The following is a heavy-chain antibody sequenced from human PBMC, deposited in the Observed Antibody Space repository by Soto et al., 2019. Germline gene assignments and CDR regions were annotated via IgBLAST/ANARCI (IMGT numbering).Heavy chain of an antibody. CDR3: ARFREGSGSYYPTDTTYSFDY. D-gene: IGHD3-10*01. Sequence: QVQLVQSGAEVKKPGASVKVSCKASGYTFTSYGISWVRQAPGQGLEWMGWISAENGNTNYAQKLQGRVTMTTDTSTSTAYMELRSLRSDDTAVYYCARFREGSGSYYPTDTTYSFDYGGQGTLVTVSS. J-gene: IGHJ4*02. CDR2: ISAENGNT. V-gene: IGHV1-18*01. CDR1: GYTFTSYG.